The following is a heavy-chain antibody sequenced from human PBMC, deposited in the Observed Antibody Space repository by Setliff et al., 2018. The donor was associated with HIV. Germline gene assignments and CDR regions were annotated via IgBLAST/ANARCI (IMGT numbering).Heavy chain of an antibody. CDR1: GFTFDDYA. Sequence: GGSLRLSCAASGFTFDDYAMHWVRQAPGKGLEWVSLISWDGGSTYYADSVKGRFTISRDNSKNSLYLQMNSLRAEDTALYYCAKGLGATRRPHDAFDIWGQGTMVTVSS. V-gene: IGHV3-43D*03. CDR3: AKGLGATRRPHDAFDI. J-gene: IGHJ3*02. CDR2: ISWDGGST. D-gene: IGHD1-26*01.